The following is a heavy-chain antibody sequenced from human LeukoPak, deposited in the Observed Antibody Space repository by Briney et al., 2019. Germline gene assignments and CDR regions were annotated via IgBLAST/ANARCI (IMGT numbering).Heavy chain of an antibody. CDR2: IFWDGNQ. J-gene: IGHJ4*02. D-gene: IGHD2-8*01. CDR3: AHRTYGPFHY. CDR1: GFSLSSEGVA. Sequence: SGPTLVNPTQTLTLTCTISGFSLSSEGVAVGWIRQPPGKALECLALIFWDGNQHYSPSLKNRLTLTRDTSKNQVVLTMANMDPVDTATYYCAHRTYGPFHYWGREPWSPSPQ. V-gene: IGHV2-5*02.